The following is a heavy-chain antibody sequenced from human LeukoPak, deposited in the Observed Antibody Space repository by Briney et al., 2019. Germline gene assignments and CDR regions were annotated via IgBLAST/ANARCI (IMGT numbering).Heavy chain of an antibody. J-gene: IGHJ4*02. V-gene: IGHV3-48*03. CDR1: RFTFSSYE. CDR3: ARGPGDYGSNSYFDY. Sequence: PEGSLRLSCAASRFTFSSYEMNWVRQAPGKGLEWVSYISSCGSSIYYADSVKGRFTISRDNAKNSLYLQMNSLRAEDTAVYYCARGPGDYGSNSYFDYWGQGTLVAVSS. D-gene: IGHD4-23*01. CDR2: ISSCGSSI.